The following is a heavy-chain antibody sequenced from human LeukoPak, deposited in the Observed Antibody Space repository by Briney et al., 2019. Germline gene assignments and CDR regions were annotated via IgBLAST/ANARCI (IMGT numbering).Heavy chain of an antibody. CDR3: ATLPSLRFLEWLLINAFDI. V-gene: IGHV3-30*02. D-gene: IGHD3-3*01. Sequence: GGSLRLPCAASGFTFSSYGMHWVRQAPGKGLEWVAFIRYDGSNKYYADSVKGRFTISRDNSKNTLYLQMNSLRAEDTAVYYCATLPSLRFLEWLLINAFDIWGQGTMVTVSS. J-gene: IGHJ3*02. CDR1: GFTFSSYG. CDR2: IRYDGSNK.